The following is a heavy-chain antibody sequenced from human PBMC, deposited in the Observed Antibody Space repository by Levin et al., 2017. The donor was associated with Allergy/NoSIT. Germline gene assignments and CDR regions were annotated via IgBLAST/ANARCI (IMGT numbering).Heavy chain of an antibody. CDR3: ARGRHYGASRYNWFDP. Sequence: SETLSLTCAVYGGSFSGYYWSWIRQPPGKGLEWIGEINHSGSTNYNPSLKSRVTISVDTSKNQFSLKLSSVTAADTAVYYCARGRHYGASRYNWFDPWGQGTLVTVSS. CDR1: GGSFSGYY. V-gene: IGHV4-34*01. D-gene: IGHD4-17*01. CDR2: INHSGST. J-gene: IGHJ5*02.